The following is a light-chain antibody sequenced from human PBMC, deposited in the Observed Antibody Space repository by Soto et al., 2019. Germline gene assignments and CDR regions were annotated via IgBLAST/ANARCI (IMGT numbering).Light chain of an antibody. CDR3: QQYNNWPLT. CDR1: QNINSD. V-gene: IGKV3-15*01. Sequence: DIEMTQSPPSLSVSLGDRAALACRASQNINSDLAWYQQRPGQAPRLLIFGASTRPTGLPARFSGSGSGTEFSLTITGLQSEDFVVYYCQQYNNWPLTFGGGAKVDIK. CDR2: GAS. J-gene: IGKJ3*01.